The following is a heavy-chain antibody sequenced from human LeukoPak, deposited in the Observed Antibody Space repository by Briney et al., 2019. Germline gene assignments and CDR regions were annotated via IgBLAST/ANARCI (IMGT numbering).Heavy chain of an antibody. V-gene: IGHV1-8*01. D-gene: IGHD2-21*02. CDR1: GHTFTSYD. J-gene: IGHJ3*02. CDR2: MNPNSGNT. CDR3: SREFPFCGADCFSGVFDI. Sequence: GASVKVSCKASGHTFTSYDINWVRQATGQGLEWMGWMNPNSGNTGYAQKFQGRVTMTRNTSISTAYMELSSLRSEDTAVYYCSREFPFCGADCFSGVFDIWGQGTMVTVS.